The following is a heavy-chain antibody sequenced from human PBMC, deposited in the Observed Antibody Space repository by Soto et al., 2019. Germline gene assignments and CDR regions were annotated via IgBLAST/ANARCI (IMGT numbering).Heavy chain of an antibody. D-gene: IGHD6-19*01. Sequence: QVQLVQSGAEVKKPGASVKVSCKASGYTLTSYYMHWLRQAPGQGPEWMGIINPSGGTPSYAQQFQGRVTMTSDTSTSIVYMELTSLRSEDTAVYYCATNRGYSSGWPKNGIDLWGQGTLVTVSS. CDR3: ATNRGYSSGWPKNGIDL. CDR1: GYTLTSYY. V-gene: IGHV1-46*01. J-gene: IGHJ5*02. CDR2: INPSGGTP.